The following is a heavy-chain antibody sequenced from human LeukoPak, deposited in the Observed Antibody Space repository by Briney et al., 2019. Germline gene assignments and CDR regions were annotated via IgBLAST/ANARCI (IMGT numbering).Heavy chain of an antibody. CDR2: INWNGRSI. CDR3: ARGSSNIAARNNCFDP. J-gene: IGHJ5*02. D-gene: IGHD6-6*01. CDR1: RFTFDEYG. V-gene: IGHV3-20*04. Sequence: PGGSLRLSCAASRFTFDEYGMSWVRQTAGKGLEWVSGINWNGRSIGYADSVKGRFTVSRDNAKSSLYLQMNSLRAEDTAVYYCARGSSNIAARNNCFDPWGQGTLVTVSS.